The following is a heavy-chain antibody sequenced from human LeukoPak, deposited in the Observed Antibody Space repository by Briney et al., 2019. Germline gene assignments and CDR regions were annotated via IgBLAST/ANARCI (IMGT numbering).Heavy chain of an antibody. D-gene: IGHD3-9*01. V-gene: IGHV3-30*04. CDR1: GFTFSSYA. Sequence: GRSLRLSCAASGFTFSSYAMHWVRQAPGKGLEWVVVISYDGSNKYYADSVKGRFTISRDNSKNTLYLQMNSLRAEDTAVYYCARDRRLRYFDWLSYPSYYYGMDVWGQGTTVTVSS. CDR2: ISYDGSNK. J-gene: IGHJ6*02. CDR3: ARDRRLRYFDWLSYPSYYYGMDV.